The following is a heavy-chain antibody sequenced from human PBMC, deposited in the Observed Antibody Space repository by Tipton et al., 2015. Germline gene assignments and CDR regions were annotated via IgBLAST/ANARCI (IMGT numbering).Heavy chain of an antibody. CDR3: ARDGDCSGGSCYRHFYYYYGMDV. CDR1: GYTFTSYG. V-gene: IGHV1-18*01. J-gene: IGHJ6*02. CDR2: ISAYNGNT. D-gene: IGHD2-15*01. Sequence: QVQLVQSGAEVKKPGASVKVSCKASGYTFTSYGISWVRQAPGQGLEWMGWISAYNGNTNYAQKLQGRVTMTTDTSTSTAYMELRSLRSDDTAVYYCARDGDCSGGSCYRHFYYYYGMDVWGQGTTVTVSS.